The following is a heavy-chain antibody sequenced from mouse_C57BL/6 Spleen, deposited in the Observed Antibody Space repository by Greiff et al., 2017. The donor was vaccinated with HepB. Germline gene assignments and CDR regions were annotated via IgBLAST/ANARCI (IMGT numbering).Heavy chain of an antibody. J-gene: IGHJ4*01. V-gene: IGHV1-9*01. CDR1: GYTFTGYW. Sequence: QVQLKESGAELMKPGASVKLSCKATGYTFTGYWIEWVKQRPGHGLEWIGEILPGSGSTNYNEKFKGKATFTADTSSNTAYMQLSSLTTEDSAIYYCARGYYYYYGYDSYAMDYWGQGTSVTVSS. CDR3: ARGYYYYYGYDSYAMDY. CDR2: ILPGSGST. D-gene: IGHD2-2*01.